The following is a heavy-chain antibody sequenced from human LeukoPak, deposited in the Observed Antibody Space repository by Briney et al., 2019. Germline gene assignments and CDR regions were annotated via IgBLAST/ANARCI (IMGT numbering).Heavy chain of an antibody. CDR1: GYTFTGYY. J-gene: IGHJ4*02. CDR3: ARDMVRGVITHDYYFDY. CDR2: INPNSGGT. V-gene: IGHV1-2*02. D-gene: IGHD3-10*01. Sequence: ASVKVSCKASGYTFTGYYMHWVRQTPGQGLEWMGWINPNSGGTNYAQKFQGRVTMTRDTSISAAYMELSRLRSDDTAVYYCARDMVRGVITHDYYFDYWGQGTLVTVSS.